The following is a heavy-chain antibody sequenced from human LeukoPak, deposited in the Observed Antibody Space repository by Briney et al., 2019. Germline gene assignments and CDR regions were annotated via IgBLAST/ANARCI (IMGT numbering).Heavy chain of an antibody. Sequence: PSETLSLTCAVYGVSFSGYYWSWVRQPPGKGLEWIGEVNPSGNTNYNPSLKSRVTISVDTSKNHFSLNLNPVTAADTAVYYCARGSGSWYPYWGQGSLVTVSS. V-gene: IGHV4-34*01. CDR1: GVSFSGYY. D-gene: IGHD6-13*01. CDR3: ARGSGSWYPY. CDR2: VNPSGNT. J-gene: IGHJ4*02.